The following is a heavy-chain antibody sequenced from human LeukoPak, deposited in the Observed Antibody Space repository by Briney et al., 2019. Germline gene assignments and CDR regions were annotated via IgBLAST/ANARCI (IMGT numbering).Heavy chain of an antibody. CDR3: ARGECSGGSCLNWFDP. Sequence: SETLSLTCAVSGGSISSGGYSWSWIRQPPGKGPEWIGYIYHSGSTYYNPSLKSRVTISVDRSKNQFSLKLSSVTAADTAVYYCARGECSGGSCLNWFDPWGQGTLVTVSS. J-gene: IGHJ5*02. CDR2: IYHSGST. V-gene: IGHV4-30-2*01. CDR1: GGSISSGGYS. D-gene: IGHD2-15*01.